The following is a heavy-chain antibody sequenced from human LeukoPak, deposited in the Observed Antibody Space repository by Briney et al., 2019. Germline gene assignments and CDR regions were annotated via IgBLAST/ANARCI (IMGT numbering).Heavy chain of an antibody. J-gene: IGHJ4*02. CDR2: IIPILGIA. Sequence: SVKVSCKASGGTFSSYTISWVRQAPGQGLEWMVRIIPILGIANYAQKFQGRVTITADKSTSTAYMELSSLRSEDTAVYYCARDLSWVAGILDYWGQGTLVTVSS. D-gene: IGHD6-19*01. CDR1: GGTFSSYT. V-gene: IGHV1-69*04. CDR3: ARDLSWVAGILDY.